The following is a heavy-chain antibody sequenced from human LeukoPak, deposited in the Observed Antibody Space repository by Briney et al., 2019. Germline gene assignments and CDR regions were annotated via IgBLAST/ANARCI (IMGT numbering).Heavy chain of an antibody. J-gene: IGHJ3*02. CDR1: GGSITSSKW. V-gene: IGHV4-4*02. D-gene: IGHD2/OR15-2a*01. CDR2: SYHSGST. CDR3: ARLSPDGFDI. Sequence: PSETLSLTCAVSGGSITSSKWWTWVRQPPGKGLEWIGESYHSGSTNYNPSLKSRVTISVDKSKKQFSLKLSSVTAADTAVYYCARLSPDGFDIWGQGTMVTVSS.